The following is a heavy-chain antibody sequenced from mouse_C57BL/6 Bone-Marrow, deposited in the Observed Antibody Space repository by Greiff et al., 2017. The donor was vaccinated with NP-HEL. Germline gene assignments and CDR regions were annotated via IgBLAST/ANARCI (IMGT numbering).Heavy chain of an antibody. CDR3: ARDDYDTLAY. D-gene: IGHD2-4*01. CDR2: ISNGGGST. J-gene: IGHJ3*01. V-gene: IGHV5-12*01. CDR1: GFTFSDYY. Sequence: EVQLVESGGGLVQPGGSLKLSCAASGFTFSDYYMYWVRQTPEKRLEWVAYISNGGGSTYYPDTVKGRFTISRDNAKNTLYLQMSRLKSEDTAMYYCARDDYDTLAYWGQGTLVTVSA.